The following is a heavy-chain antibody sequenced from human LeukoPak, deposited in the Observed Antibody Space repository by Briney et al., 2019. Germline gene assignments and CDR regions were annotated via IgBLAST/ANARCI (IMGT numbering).Heavy chain of an antibody. V-gene: IGHV4-59*01. CDR2: IYYSGST. D-gene: IGHD3-22*01. J-gene: IGHJ4*02. CDR1: GGSISSYY. CDR3: ARNHHGNYYDSSGYSPGGFDY. Sequence: SETLSLTCTVSGGSISSYYWSWIRQPPGKGLEWIGYIYYSGSTNYNPSLKSRVTISVDTSKNQFSLKLSSVTAADTAVYYCARNHHGNYYDSSGYSPGGFDYWGQGTLVTVSS.